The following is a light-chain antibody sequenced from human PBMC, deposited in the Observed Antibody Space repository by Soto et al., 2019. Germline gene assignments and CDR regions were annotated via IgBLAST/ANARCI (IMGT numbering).Light chain of an antibody. V-gene: IGKV1-33*01. Sequence: DIQRTQSPSSLSASVGDRVTITCQATQDISNLLNWFQQKPGKAPKLLIYDASNLETGVPSRFSGSGSGTDFTFTISSLQAEDIATYYCQQYENLPITFGQGTRLEIK. CDR3: QQYENLPIT. CDR2: DAS. CDR1: QDISNL. J-gene: IGKJ5*01.